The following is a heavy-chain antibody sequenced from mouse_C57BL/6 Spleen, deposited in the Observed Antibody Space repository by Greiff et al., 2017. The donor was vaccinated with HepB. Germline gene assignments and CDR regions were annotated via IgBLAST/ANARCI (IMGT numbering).Heavy chain of an antibody. J-gene: IGHJ4*01. Sequence: VKLQQPGAELVKPGASVKLSCKASGYTFTSYWMHWVKQRPGQGLEWIGMIHPNSGSTNYNEKFKSKATLTVDKSSSTAYMQLSSLTSEDSAVYDCAREGDGYGDAMDYWGQGTSVTVSS. D-gene: IGHD2-2*01. CDR2: IHPNSGST. V-gene: IGHV1-64*01. CDR1: GYTFTSYW. CDR3: AREGDGYGDAMDY.